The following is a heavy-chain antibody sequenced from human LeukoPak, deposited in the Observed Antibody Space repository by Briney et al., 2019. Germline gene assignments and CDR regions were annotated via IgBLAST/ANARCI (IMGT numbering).Heavy chain of an antibody. Sequence: GESLKTSCKGSGYSFANYWIGWVRQMPGKGLEWMGIIYPGDSDTRYSPSFQGQVTISADKSISTAYLQWSSLKASDTAMYYCARLGLVGAERNPLDYWGQGTLVTVSS. CDR1: GYSFANYW. D-gene: IGHD1-26*01. CDR2: IYPGDSDT. CDR3: ARLGLVGAERNPLDY. J-gene: IGHJ4*02. V-gene: IGHV5-51*01.